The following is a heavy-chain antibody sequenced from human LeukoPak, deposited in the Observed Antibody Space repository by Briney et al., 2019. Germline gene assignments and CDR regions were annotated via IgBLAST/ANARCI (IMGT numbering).Heavy chain of an antibody. CDR2: INHSGST. CDR1: GGSFSGYY. CDR3: ARQGSLGTSGYNY. V-gene: IGHV4-34*01. D-gene: IGHD3-22*01. Sequence: SETLSLTCAVYGGSFSGYYWSWIRQPPGKGLEWIGEINHSGSTNYNPSLKSRVTISIDTSKNQFSLKLSSVTAADTAVYYCARQGSLGTSGYNYWGQGTLVTVSS. J-gene: IGHJ4*02.